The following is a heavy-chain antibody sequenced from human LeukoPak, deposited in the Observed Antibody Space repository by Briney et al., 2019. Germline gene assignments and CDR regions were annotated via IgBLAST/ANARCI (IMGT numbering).Heavy chain of an antibody. CDR2: INHSGST. CDR1: GGSFSGYY. J-gene: IGHJ4*02. CDR3: ARGGLYSSGWYEDY. Sequence: PSETLSLTCAVYGGSFSGYYRSWIRQPPGKGLEWIGEINHSGSTNYNPSLKSRVTISVDTSKNQFSLKLSSVTAADTAVYYCARGGLYSSGWYEDYWGQGTLVTVSS. D-gene: IGHD6-19*01. V-gene: IGHV4-34*01.